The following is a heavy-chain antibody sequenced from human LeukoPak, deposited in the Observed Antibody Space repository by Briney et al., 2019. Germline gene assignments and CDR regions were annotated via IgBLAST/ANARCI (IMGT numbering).Heavy chain of an antibody. CDR3: ARDDVAILGRDY. CDR1: GFAVASNY. V-gene: IGHV3-66*01. CDR2: IYTGGGT. J-gene: IGHJ4*02. Sequence: GGSLRLSCSASGFAVASNYVTWVRQAPGKGLEWVSVIYTGGGTFYADSVKGRFSISRDNSKNILYLHMNSLRAEDTAVYYCARDDVAILGRDYWGQGTLVTVSS. D-gene: IGHD3/OR15-3a*01.